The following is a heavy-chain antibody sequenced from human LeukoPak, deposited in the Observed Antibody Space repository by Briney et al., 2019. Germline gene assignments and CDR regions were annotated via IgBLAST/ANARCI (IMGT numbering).Heavy chain of an antibody. CDR3: AKDSNYDSSGRFDY. V-gene: IGHV3-30*18. CDR1: GFTFSSYG. D-gene: IGHD3-22*01. J-gene: IGHJ4*02. Sequence: PGGSLRLSCAASGFTFSSYGMHWVRQAPGKGLEWVAVISYDGSNKYYADSVKGRFTISRDNAKNSLYLQMNSLRAEDTALYYCAKDSNYDSSGRFDYWGQGTLVTVSS. CDR2: ISYDGSNK.